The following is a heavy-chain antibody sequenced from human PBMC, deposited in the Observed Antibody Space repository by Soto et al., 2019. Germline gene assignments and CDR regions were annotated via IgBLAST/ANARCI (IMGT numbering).Heavy chain of an antibody. Sequence: VGSLRLSCAASGFTFTRYSMNWVRQAPGKGLEWVSSISSTTNYIYYGDSMEGRFTISRDNAKNSLYLEMNSLRAEDTAVYYRARESEDLTSNFDYWGQGTLVTVSS. V-gene: IGHV3-21*06. CDR1: GFTFTRYS. CDR2: ISSTTNYI. J-gene: IGHJ4*02. CDR3: ARESEDLTSNFDY.